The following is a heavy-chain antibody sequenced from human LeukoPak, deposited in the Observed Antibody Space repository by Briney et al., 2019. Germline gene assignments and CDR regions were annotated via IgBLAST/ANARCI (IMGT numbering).Heavy chain of an antibody. CDR3: VRAFGDY. J-gene: IGHJ4*02. Sequence: GGSLRLSCAASGFPFSSYSMNWVRQAPGKGLEWVSYISTSGSTIYYADSVKGRFTISRDNARNSLSLRMNSLRAEDTAVYYCVRAFGDYWGQGTLVTVSS. V-gene: IGHV3-48*04. CDR1: GFPFSSYS. CDR2: ISTSGSTI. D-gene: IGHD3-16*01.